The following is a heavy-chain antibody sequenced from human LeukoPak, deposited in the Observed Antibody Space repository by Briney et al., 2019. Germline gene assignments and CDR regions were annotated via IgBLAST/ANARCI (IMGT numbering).Heavy chain of an antibody. D-gene: IGHD3-10*01. CDR1: GFTFSDYY. Sequence: PGGSLRLSCAASGFTFSDYYMSWIRQAPGKGLGWDSYISSSGSPIYYADSVKGRFTSSRDNAKNLLYLQMNSLRAEDTAVYYCARWGDYYGSGSYYNGSQNWFDPWGQGTLVTVSS. CDR3: ARWGDYYGSGSYYNGSQNWFDP. J-gene: IGHJ5*02. CDR2: ISSSGSPI. V-gene: IGHV3-11*01.